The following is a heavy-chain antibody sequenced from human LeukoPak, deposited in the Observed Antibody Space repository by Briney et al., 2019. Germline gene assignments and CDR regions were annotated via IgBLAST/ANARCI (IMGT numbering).Heavy chain of an antibody. Sequence: GGALRLSCAASGFTFSSTAMRWGRPAPGTGVEWVSIIPGSGCFTNYADSVKGRFTISRDNSKNTLYLQMNSLRAEDTAVYYCAKEGTGTTVGAFDIWGQGTMVTVSS. J-gene: IGHJ3*02. CDR2: IPGSGCFT. CDR1: GFTFSSTA. CDR3: AKEGTGTTVGAFDI. D-gene: IGHD1-1*01. V-gene: IGHV3-23*01.